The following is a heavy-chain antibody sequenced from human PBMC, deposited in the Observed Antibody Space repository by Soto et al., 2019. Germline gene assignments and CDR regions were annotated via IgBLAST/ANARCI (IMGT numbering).Heavy chain of an antibody. CDR1: GGSISSGGYY. J-gene: IGHJ1*01. Sequence: WETLSLTCAVYGGSISSGGYYWSWTRQPPGKGLDWIGYIYYSGSTNYNPSLKSRVTISVDTSKNQFSLKLSSVTAADTAIYYCARVNWGYCSGDSCPLGSEYFQYWGQGTLVTLSS. V-gene: IGHV4-61*08. CDR2: IYYSGST. CDR3: ARVNWGYCSGDSCPLGSEYFQY. D-gene: IGHD2-15*01.